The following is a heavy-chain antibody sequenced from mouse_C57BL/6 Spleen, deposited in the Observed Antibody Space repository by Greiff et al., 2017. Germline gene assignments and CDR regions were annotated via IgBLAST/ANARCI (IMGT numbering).Heavy chain of an antibody. D-gene: IGHD2-2*01. CDR1: GFTFSDYG. CDR3: ARDGYDGYYYAMDY. J-gene: IGHJ4*01. Sequence: VQLKESGGGLVKPGGSLKLSCAASGFTFSDYGMHWVRQAPEKGLEWVAYISSGSSTIYYADTVKGRFTISRDNAKNTLFLQMTSLRSEDTAMYYCARDGYDGYYYAMDYWGQGTSVTVSS. V-gene: IGHV5-17*01. CDR2: ISSGSSTI.